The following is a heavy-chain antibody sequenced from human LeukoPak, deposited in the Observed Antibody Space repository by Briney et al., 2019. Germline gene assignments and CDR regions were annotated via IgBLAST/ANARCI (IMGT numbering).Heavy chain of an antibody. CDR2: INSDGSST. V-gene: IGHV3-74*01. J-gene: IGHJ4*02. CDR3: ASLRNSDSDY. Sequence: GGSLRLSRAASGFTFSSYWMHWVRQAPGKGLVWVSRINSDGSSTSYADSVKGRFTISRDNAKSTLYLQMNSLGAEDTAVYYCASLRNSDSDYLGQGTLVTVSS. D-gene: IGHD2/OR15-2a*01. CDR1: GFTFSSYW.